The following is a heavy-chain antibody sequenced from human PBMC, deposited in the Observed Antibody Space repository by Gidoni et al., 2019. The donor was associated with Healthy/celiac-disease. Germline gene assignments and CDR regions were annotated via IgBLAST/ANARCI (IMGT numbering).Heavy chain of an antibody. V-gene: IGHV4-39*01. J-gene: IGHJ6*02. Sequence: QLQLQESGPGLVKPSETLSLTFTVSGGSISSSSYYWGWIRQPPGKGLEWIGSIYYSGSTYYNPSLKSRVTISVDTSKNQFSLKLSSVPAADTAVYYCARHATDYDYVWGSSHYYGMDVWGQGTTVTVSS. CDR3: ARHATDYDYVWGSSHYYGMDV. D-gene: IGHD3-16*01. CDR2: IYYSGST. CDR1: GGSISSSSYY.